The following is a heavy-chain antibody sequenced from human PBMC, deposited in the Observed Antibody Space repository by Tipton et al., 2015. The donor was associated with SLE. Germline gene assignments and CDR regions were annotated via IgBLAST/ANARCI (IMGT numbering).Heavy chain of an antibody. J-gene: IGHJ3*01. D-gene: IGHD2-15*01. Sequence: GSLRLSCAASGFTFNSYSMNWVRQAPGKGLEWVSSISSRSSYIYYADSVEGRFTISRDNAKNSLYLEMNTLRAEDTGVYYCAKDTRGTWGAFEVWGQGTMVSVSS. CDR1: GFTFNSYS. CDR2: ISSRSSYI. V-gene: IGHV3-21*03. CDR3: AKDTRGTWGAFEV.